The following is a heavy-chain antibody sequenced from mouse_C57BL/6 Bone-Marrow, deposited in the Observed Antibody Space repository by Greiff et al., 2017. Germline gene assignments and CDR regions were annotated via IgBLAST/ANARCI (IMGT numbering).Heavy chain of an antibody. V-gene: IGHV5-6*01. Sequence: EVKLMESGGDLVKPGGSLKLSCAASGFTFSSYGMSWVRQTPDKRLGWIATISSGGSYTYYPDSVKGRFTISRDNAKNTLYLQMSSLTSEDTAMYYCESHYSHYYGSSFYWYIDVWGTGTTVTVSS. J-gene: IGHJ1*03. D-gene: IGHD1-1*01. CDR1: GFTFSSYG. CDR3: ESHYSHYYGSSFYWYIDV. CDR2: ISSGGSYT.